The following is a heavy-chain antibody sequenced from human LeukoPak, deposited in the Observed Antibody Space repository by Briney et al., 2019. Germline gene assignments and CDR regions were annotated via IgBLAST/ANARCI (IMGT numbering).Heavy chain of an antibody. J-gene: IGHJ3*02. Sequence: GGSLRLSCAASGFTFSSYAMSWVRQAPGKGLEWVSAISGSGGSTYYADSVKGRFTISRDNSKNTLYLQMNSLRAEDMAVYYCAKDLRGSVGARDAFDIWGQGTMVTASS. CDR2: ISGSGGST. CDR1: GFTFSSYA. D-gene: IGHD1-26*01. V-gene: IGHV3-23*01. CDR3: AKDLRGSVGARDAFDI.